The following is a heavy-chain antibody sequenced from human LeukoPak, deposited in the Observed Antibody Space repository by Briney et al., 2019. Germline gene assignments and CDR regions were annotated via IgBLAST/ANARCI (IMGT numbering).Heavy chain of an antibody. CDR3: ASFGISWRSSY. V-gene: IGHV3-74*01. D-gene: IGHD2-21*01. J-gene: IGHJ4*02. CDR2: ISDDGSYT. Sequence: GGSRRLSCAASGFSFSSHWVHWVRQAPGKGLVWVSRISDDGSYTSNVDSVKGRFTISRDNVNNMLYLHMNSLRAEDTAVYYCASFGISWRSSYWGQGTLVTVSS. CDR1: GFSFSSHW.